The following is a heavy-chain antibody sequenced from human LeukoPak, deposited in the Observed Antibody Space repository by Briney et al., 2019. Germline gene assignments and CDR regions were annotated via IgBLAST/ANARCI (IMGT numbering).Heavy chain of an antibody. D-gene: IGHD3-22*01. J-gene: IGHJ4*02. Sequence: PGGSLRLSCAASGFTFSNFWMSWVRQTPGKGLEWVSAISGSGGSTYYADSVKGRFTISRDNSKNTLYLQMNSLRAEDTAVYYCAKALGSTMSDVYFDYWGQGTLVTVSS. CDR1: GFTFSNFW. CDR3: AKALGSTMSDVYFDY. V-gene: IGHV3-23*01. CDR2: ISGSGGST.